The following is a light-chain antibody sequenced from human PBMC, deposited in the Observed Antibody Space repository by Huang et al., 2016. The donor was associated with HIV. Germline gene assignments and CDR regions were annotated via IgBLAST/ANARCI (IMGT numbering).Light chain of an antibody. CDR1: HNIRIY. Sequence: DIQMTQSPSSLSASIGDIATISCRASHNIRIYLNWYQQQPVRAPQVLIYAASSLRSGVPSSFSCRASGTEFTRTISSLQPEDFATYFCQQTYTTPQTFGQGTKVEV. CDR2: AAS. J-gene: IGKJ1*01. V-gene: IGKV1-39*01. CDR3: QQTYTTPQT.